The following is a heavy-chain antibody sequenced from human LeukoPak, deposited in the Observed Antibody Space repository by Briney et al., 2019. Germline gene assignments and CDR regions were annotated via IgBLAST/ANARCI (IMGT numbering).Heavy chain of an antibody. D-gene: IGHD3-16*01. CDR3: AKNWGPLHI. J-gene: IGHJ3*02. V-gene: IGHV3-23*03. CDR1: GFTFRNFA. CDR2: IGTAGT. Sequence: GGSLRLGCAASGFTFRNFAMSWVRQAPGKGLEWLSSIGTAGTYYADSVKGRFTISRDDSKNTLYLQLNSLRVDDTALYYCAKNWGPLHIGGPGTMVTVSS.